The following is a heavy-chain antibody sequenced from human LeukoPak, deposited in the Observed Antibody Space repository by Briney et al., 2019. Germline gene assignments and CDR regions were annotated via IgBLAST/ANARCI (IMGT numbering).Heavy chain of an antibody. Sequence: SETLSLTCTVSGGSISSYYWSWIRQPAGKGLEWIGRIYTSGSTNYNPSLKSRVTMSVDTSKNQFSLKLSSVTAADTAVYYCARETYYGDYVLGDAFDIWGQGTMVTVSS. CDR3: ARETYYGDYVLGDAFDI. V-gene: IGHV4-4*07. J-gene: IGHJ3*02. CDR2: IYTSGST. D-gene: IGHD4-17*01. CDR1: GGSISSYY.